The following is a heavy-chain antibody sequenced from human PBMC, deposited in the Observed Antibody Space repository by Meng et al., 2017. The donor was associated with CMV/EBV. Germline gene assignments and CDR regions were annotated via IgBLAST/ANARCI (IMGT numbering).Heavy chain of an antibody. D-gene: IGHD6-13*01. CDR1: GFAFSSYG. J-gene: IGHJ4*02. CDR2: IRYDGSNK. Sequence: VDGVVQPWGSLGLSCAVSGFAFSSYGMHWVRQAPGKGLEWVAFIRYDGSNKNYADSVKGRFTISRDNSKNTLYLQMNSLRAEDTAVYYCAKDRRSWYYFDYWGQGTLVTVSS. CDR3: AKDRRSWYYFDY. V-gene: IGHV3-30*02.